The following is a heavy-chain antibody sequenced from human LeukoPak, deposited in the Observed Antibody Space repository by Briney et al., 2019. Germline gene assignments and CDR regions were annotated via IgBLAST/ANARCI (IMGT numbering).Heavy chain of an antibody. CDR1: GSSFSIYW. CDR2: IYPGDSET. D-gene: IGHD6-25*01. Sequence: GASLKISCKGSGSSFSIYWIAWVRQMPGKGLEWMGIIYPGDSETRYSPSFQGQVTISAGKSISTAYLQWSSLKASDTAIYYCARTWFSSGYYFFDYWGQGILVTVSS. J-gene: IGHJ4*02. CDR3: ARTWFSSGYYFFDY. V-gene: IGHV5-51*01.